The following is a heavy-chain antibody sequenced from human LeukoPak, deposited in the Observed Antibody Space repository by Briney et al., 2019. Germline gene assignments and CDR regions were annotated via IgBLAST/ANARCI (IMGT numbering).Heavy chain of an antibody. CDR1: GFTFSSYA. J-gene: IGHJ3*02. Sequence: PGGSLILSCAASGFTFSSYAMNWVRQAPGKGLEWVSHISSSSSTIYYGDSVKGRFTISRDNAKNSLYLQMNSLRDEDTAVYYCARERDSSSWYAFDIWGQGTMVTVSS. V-gene: IGHV3-48*02. CDR3: ARERDSSSWYAFDI. CDR2: ISSSSSTI. D-gene: IGHD6-13*01.